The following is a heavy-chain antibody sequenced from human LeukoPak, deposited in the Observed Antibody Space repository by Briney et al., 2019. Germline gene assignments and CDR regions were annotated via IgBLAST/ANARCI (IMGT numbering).Heavy chain of an antibody. J-gene: IGHJ5*01. CDR1: GGSIDTTTYY. CDR2: IFYNGKT. Sequence: SETLSLTCTVSGGSIDTTTYYWAWIRQPPGKGLEWIGSIFYNGKTYYNPSLDTRLSMSVDASERHFSLHLSSVTAADTAVYFCARQDARLNWFDSWGQGTLVTVSS. V-gene: IGHV4-39*01. CDR3: ARQDARLNWFDS.